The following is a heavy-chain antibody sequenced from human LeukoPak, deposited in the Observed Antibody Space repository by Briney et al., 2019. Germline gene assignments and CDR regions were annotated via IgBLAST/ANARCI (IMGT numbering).Heavy chain of an antibody. J-gene: IGHJ3*02. Sequence: GGSLTPSCAVSGFSLSSYEMDWVRPAPGKGLEWVSYISTSGSTIYYADSVKGRFTISRDNAKNSLYLQMNSLGAEDTAVYYCATGLLLPNDAFDIWGQGTMVTVSS. CDR3: ATGLLLPNDAFDI. V-gene: IGHV3-48*03. D-gene: IGHD3-22*01. CDR2: ISTSGSTI. CDR1: GFSLSSYE.